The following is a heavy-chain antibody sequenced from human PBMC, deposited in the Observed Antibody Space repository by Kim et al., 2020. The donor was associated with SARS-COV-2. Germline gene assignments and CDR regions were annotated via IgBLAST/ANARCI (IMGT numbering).Heavy chain of an antibody. Sequence: STIYAAACVKGRLTVSRDNAKNSLYLQMNSLRAEDTAIYFCTRENFWYFDLWGRGTLVTVSS. CDR3: TRENFWYFDL. CDR2: STI. D-gene: IGHD1-7*01. V-gene: IGHV3-48*03. J-gene: IGHJ2*01.